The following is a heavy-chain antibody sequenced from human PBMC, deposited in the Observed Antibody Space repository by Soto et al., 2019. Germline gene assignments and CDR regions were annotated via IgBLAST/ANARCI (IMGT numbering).Heavy chain of an antibody. CDR2: INSDGSST. J-gene: IGHJ3*02. CDR1: GFTFSSYW. V-gene: IGHV3-74*01. CDR3: ARVPYYDFWSGYYYAFDI. Sequence: GGSLRLSCAASGFTFSSYWMHWVRQAPGKGLVWVSRINSDGSSTSYADSVKGRFTISRDNAKNTLYLQMNSLRAEDTAVYYCARVPYYDFWSGYYYAFDIWGQGTMVTVSS. D-gene: IGHD3-3*01.